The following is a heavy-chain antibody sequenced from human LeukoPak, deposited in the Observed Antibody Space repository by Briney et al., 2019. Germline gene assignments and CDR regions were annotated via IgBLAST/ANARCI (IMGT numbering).Heavy chain of an antibody. CDR1: GGTFSSYA. Sequence: SVKVSCKASGGTFSSYAISWVRQAPGQGLEWMGGIIPIFGTANYAQKFQGRVTITADESTSTAYMELSSLRSEDTVVYYCARDLDYYDSSGPRGEYFQHWGQGTLVTVSS. J-gene: IGHJ1*01. V-gene: IGHV1-69*13. D-gene: IGHD3-22*01. CDR3: ARDLDYYDSSGPRGEYFQH. CDR2: IIPIFGTA.